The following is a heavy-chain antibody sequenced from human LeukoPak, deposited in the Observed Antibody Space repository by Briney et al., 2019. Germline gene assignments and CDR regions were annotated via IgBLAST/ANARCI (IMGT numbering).Heavy chain of an antibody. CDR3: AKHDTVFGAAHFYMDV. V-gene: IGHV4-4*09. Sequence: KPSETLSLTCAVSGGSINTSYWSWIRQPPGKGLGWVGYIYSTGNTNYNPSLKGRVTISLDTSKNQFSLNLSSVTAADTAVYYCAKHDTVFGAAHFYMDVWGKGTTVTVSS. CDR1: GGSINTSY. J-gene: IGHJ6*03. CDR2: IYSTGNT. D-gene: IGHD3-3*01.